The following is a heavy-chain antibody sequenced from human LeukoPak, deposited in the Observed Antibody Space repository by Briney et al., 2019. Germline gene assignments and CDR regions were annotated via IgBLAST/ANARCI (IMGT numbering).Heavy chain of an antibody. Sequence: GASVKVSCKASGYTLTSFVIIWVRQAPGQGLEWMGWISAKDGNTDYAQNFQDRLTMTTDTSTSTAYMELRNLRSDDTAVYYCARDWNHGGDYWGQGTLVTVSS. CDR2: ISAKDGNT. CDR1: GYTLTSFV. V-gene: IGHV1-18*01. D-gene: IGHD1-14*01. CDR3: ARDWNHGGDY. J-gene: IGHJ4*02.